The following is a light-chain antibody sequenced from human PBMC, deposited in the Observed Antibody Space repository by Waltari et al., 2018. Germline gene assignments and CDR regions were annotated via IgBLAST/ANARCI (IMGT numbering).Light chain of an antibody. CDR3: AAWDDSLNGHWV. Sequence: GTPGQRVTISCSGSSSNIGSNTVNWYQQLPGTAPKLLIYSNNQRPSGVPDRFSGSKSGTSASLAISGLQSEDEADYYCAAWDDSLNGHWVFGGGTKLTVL. CDR1: SSNIGSNT. V-gene: IGLV1-44*01. CDR2: SNN. J-gene: IGLJ3*02.